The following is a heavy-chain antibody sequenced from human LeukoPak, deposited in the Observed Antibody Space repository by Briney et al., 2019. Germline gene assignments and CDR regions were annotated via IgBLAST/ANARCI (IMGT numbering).Heavy chain of an antibody. CDR1: GFSVSTNY. D-gene: IGHD3-10*01. CDR2: ISGSGGST. CDR3: AKDYYGSGRDNPFDY. V-gene: IGHV3-23*01. J-gene: IGHJ4*02. Sequence: GGSLRLSCAASGFSVSTNYLTWVRQAPGKGLEWVSAISGSGGSTYYADSVKGRFTISRDNSKNTLYLQMNSLRAEDTAVYYCAKDYYGSGRDNPFDYWGQGTLVTVSS.